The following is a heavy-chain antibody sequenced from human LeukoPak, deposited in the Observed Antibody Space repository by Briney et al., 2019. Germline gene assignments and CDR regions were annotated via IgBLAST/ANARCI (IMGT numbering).Heavy chain of an antibody. D-gene: IGHD1-26*01. J-gene: IGHJ4*02. Sequence: SETLSLTCTVSGGSISSGSYYWSWIRQPAGKGLEWIGRIYTSGSTNYNPSLKSRVTISVDTSKNQFSLKLSSVTAADTAVYYCARFGRGGSYLREWGQGTLVTVSS. CDR2: IYTSGST. CDR1: GGSISSGSYY. CDR3: ARFGRGGSYLRE. V-gene: IGHV4-61*02.